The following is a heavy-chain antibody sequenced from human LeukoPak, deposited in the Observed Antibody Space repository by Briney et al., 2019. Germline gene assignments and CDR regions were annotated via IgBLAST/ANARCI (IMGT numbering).Heavy chain of an antibody. Sequence: SETLSLTCTVSGGSISSSSYYWGWIRQPPGKGLEWIGSIYYSGSTYYNPSLKSRVTISVDTSKNQFSLKLSSVTAADTAVYYCAVEDIVVVGAFDIWGQGTMVTVSS. D-gene: IGHD2-2*01. CDR3: AVEDIVVVGAFDI. CDR2: IYYSGST. V-gene: IGHV4-39*07. CDR1: GGSISSSSYY. J-gene: IGHJ3*02.